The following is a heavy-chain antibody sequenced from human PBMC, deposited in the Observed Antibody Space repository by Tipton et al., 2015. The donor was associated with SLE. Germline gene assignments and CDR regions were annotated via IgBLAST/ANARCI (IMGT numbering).Heavy chain of an antibody. V-gene: IGHV4-34*01. Sequence: TLSLTCAVYRGSFSGYYWSWIRRPPGKGLEWIGETTHSGKINYNPSLKSRVTISADTSKNQFSLKLTSVTVADSAVYYCTRGGRGDDANPFDPWGQGTLVTVSS. CDR1: RGSFSGYY. CDR2: TTHSGKI. D-gene: IGHD4/OR15-4a*01. J-gene: IGHJ5*02. CDR3: TRGGRGDDANPFDP.